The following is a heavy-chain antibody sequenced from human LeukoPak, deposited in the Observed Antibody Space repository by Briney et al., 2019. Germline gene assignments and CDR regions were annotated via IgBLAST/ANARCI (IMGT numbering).Heavy chain of an antibody. CDR2: IYSGGST. D-gene: IGHD1-26*01. Sequence: GGSLRLSCSASGFTFSSYAMNWVRQAPGKGLEWVSVIYSGGSTYYADSVKGRFTISRDNSKNTLYLQMNSLRAEDTAVYYCARWDYDAFDIWGQGTMVTVSS. J-gene: IGHJ3*02. CDR3: ARWDYDAFDI. CDR1: GFTFSSYA. V-gene: IGHV3-66*01.